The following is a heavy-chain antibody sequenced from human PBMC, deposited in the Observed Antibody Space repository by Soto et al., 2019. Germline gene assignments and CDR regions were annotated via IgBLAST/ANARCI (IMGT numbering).Heavy chain of an antibody. Sequence: QVQLVQSGAEVKKPGSSVKVSCKASGGTFSSYAISWVRQAPGQGLEWMGGIIPIFGTANYAQKFRGRVTITADESTSTAYMELSSLRSEDTAVYYCAREGYCSSTSCFRHYYYGMDVWGQGTTVTVSS. CDR1: GGTFSSYA. CDR3: AREGYCSSTSCFRHYYYGMDV. CDR2: IIPIFGTA. V-gene: IGHV1-69*01. D-gene: IGHD2-2*01. J-gene: IGHJ6*02.